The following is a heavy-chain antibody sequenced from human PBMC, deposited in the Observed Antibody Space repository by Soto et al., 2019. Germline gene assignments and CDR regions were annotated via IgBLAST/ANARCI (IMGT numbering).Heavy chain of an antibody. Sequence: GGSLRLSCAASGFTFSSYSMNWVRQAPGKGLEWVSSISSSSSYIYYADSVKGRFTISRDNAKNSLYLQMNSLRAEDTAVYYCARSYVDPGDYSYGMDFWGQGTTVTVSS. V-gene: IGHV3-21*01. D-gene: IGHD3-16*01. J-gene: IGHJ6*02. CDR2: ISSSSSYI. CDR3: ARSYVDPGDYSYGMDF. CDR1: GFTFSSYS.